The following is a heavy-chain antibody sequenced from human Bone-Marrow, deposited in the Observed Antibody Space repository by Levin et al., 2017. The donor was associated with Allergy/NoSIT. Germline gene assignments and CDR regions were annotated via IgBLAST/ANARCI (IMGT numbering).Heavy chain of an antibody. CDR3: ARDWKSDYPFDY. J-gene: IGHJ4*02. CDR1: GFTFSSYS. D-gene: IGHD4-17*01. CDR2: ISSSSSYI. Sequence: GGSLRLSCAASGFTFSSYSMNWVRQAPGKGLEWVSSISSSSSYIYYADSVKGRFTISRDNAKNSLYLQMNSLRAEDTAVYYCARDWKSDYPFDYWGQGTLVTVSS. V-gene: IGHV3-21*01.